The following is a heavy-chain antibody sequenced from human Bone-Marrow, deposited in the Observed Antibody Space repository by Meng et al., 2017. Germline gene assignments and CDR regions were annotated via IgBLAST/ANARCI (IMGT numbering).Heavy chain of an antibody. CDR3: ARDENISLGKLFGDY. V-gene: IGHV1-2*06. CDR1: GYTFTAYY. CDR2: INPDTGDT. J-gene: IGHJ4*02. Sequence: ASVKVSCKPSGYTFTAYYIHWVRQAPGQGLEWMGHINPDTGDTLYAQKFQGRVSMTGDTSISTAYVELSGLRSDDTAVYYCARDENISLGKLFGDYWCQGTLVTVSS. D-gene: IGHD2-21*01.